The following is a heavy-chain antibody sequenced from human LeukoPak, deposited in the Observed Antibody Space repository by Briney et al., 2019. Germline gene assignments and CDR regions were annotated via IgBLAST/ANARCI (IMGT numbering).Heavy chain of an antibody. CDR3: ERDLGSIAAAGSFDY. CDR2: ISAYNGNT. Sequence: ASAKVSCKASGYTFTSYGISWVRQAPGQGLEWMGWISAYNGNTNYAQKLQGRVTMTTDTSTSTAYMELRSLSSDDTAVYYCERDLGSIAAAGSFDYWGQGTLVTVSS. V-gene: IGHV1-18*01. CDR1: GYTFTSYG. J-gene: IGHJ4*02. D-gene: IGHD6-25*01.